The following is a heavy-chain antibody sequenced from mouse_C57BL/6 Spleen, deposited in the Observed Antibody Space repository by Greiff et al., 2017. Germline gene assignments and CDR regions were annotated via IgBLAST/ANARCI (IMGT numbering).Heavy chain of an antibody. D-gene: IGHD1-1*01. CDR3: ARGGGYGTPFAY. V-gene: IGHV5-17*01. Sequence: DVKLVESGGGLVKPGGSLKLSCAASGFTFSDYGMHWVRQAPEKGLEWVAYISSGSSTIYYADTVKGRFTISRDNAKNTLFLQMTSLRSEDTAMYYCARGGGYGTPFAYWGQGTLVTVSA. CDR2: ISSGSSTI. CDR1: GFTFSDYG. J-gene: IGHJ3*01.